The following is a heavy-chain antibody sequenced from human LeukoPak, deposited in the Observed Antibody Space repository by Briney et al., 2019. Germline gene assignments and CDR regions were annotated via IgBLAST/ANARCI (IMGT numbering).Heavy chain of an antibody. CDR2: IYYSDST. J-gene: IGHJ6*03. CDR3: ARFPGSAEYRHYYYMDV. D-gene: IGHD2-15*01. CDR1: GGSITNYF. V-gene: IGHV4-59*01. Sequence: SETLSLTCTVSGGSITNYFWSWLRQPPGKGLECIGYIYYSDSTNYNPSLKSRVTVSVDTSKNQFSLKLSSVTAADTAVYYCARFPGSAEYRHYYYMDVWGKGTTVTVSS.